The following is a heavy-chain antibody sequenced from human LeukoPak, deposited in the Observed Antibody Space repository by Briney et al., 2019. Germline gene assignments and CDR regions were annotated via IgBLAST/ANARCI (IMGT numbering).Heavy chain of an antibody. CDR1: GFTFSSYS. J-gene: IGHJ4*02. CDR3: AREGFWSGLIDY. CDR2: IYYSGST. Sequence: GSLRLSCAASGFTFSSYSMNWVRQPPGKGLEWIGYIYYSGSTNYNPSLKSRVTISVDTSKNQFSLKLSSVTAADTAVYYCAREGFWSGLIDYWGQGTLVTVSS. D-gene: IGHD3-3*01. V-gene: IGHV4-59*01.